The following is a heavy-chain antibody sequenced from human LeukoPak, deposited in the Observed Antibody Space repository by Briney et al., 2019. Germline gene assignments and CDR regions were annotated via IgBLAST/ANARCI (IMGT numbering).Heavy chain of an antibody. D-gene: IGHD3-10*01. CDR3: AKTRGSGPFDY. J-gene: IGHJ4*02. V-gene: IGHV3-23*01. CDR1: GFTFRTYG. CDR2: ISGSGGST. Sequence: GGTLRLSCVASGFTFRTYGMSWVRQAPGKGLEWVSAISGSGGSTYYADSVKGRFTISRDNSKNTLYLQMNNLRAEDTAVYYCAKTRGSGPFDYWGQGTLVTVSS.